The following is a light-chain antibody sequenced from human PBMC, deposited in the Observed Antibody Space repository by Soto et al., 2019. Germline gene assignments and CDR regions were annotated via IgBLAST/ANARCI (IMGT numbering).Light chain of an antibody. V-gene: IGKV1-9*01. CDR3: PDSYSTSIP. J-gene: IGKJ5*01. Sequence: DIQLTQSPSFLSASVGDRVTITCRASQGINIFLAWFQQKPGKAPNLLISAASTLQSGVPSRFSGSGSETEFTLTISSFQPEDFATYYSPDSYSTSIPSAHRTRPE. CDR2: AAS. CDR1: QGINIF.